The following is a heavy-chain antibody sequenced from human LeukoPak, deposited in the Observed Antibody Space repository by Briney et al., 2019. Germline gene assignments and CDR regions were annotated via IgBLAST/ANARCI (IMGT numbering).Heavy chain of an antibody. J-gene: IGHJ4*02. CDR2: ISYDGSNK. CDR1: GFTFSSYG. Sequence: PGGSLRLSCAASGFTFSSYGMHWVRQAPGKGLEWVAVISYDGSNKYYADSVKGRFTISRDNSKNTLYLQMNSLRAEDTAVYYCAKLGLRYFDCLLFGGTTYEDYWGQGTLVTVSS. CDR3: AKLGLRYFDCLLFGGTTYEDY. D-gene: IGHD3-9*01. V-gene: IGHV3-30*18.